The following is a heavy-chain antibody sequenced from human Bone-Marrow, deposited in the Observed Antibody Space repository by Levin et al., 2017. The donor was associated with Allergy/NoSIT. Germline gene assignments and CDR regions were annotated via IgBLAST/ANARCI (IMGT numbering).Heavy chain of an antibody. Sequence: ASVKVSCAASGFTFSSYNMNWVRQAPGKGLEWVSYISSSSSYIYHADSVKGRFTVSRDNAKNSLYLQMNSLRAEDTAVYYCAGGMYCTTSTCYADVFDPWGQGTLVTVSS. V-gene: IGHV3-21*05. CDR3: AGGMYCTTSTCYADVFDP. CDR2: ISSSSSYI. J-gene: IGHJ5*02. D-gene: IGHD2-15*01. CDR1: GFTFSSYN.